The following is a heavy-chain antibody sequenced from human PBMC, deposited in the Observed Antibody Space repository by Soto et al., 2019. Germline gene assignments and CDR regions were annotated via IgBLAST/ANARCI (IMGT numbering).Heavy chain of an antibody. CDR2: IYYSGTT. CDR3: AKDLQGIAAPQFDP. J-gene: IGHJ5*02. CDR1: GGSIRHHY. D-gene: IGHD6-13*01. V-gene: IGHV4-59*11. Sequence: PSETLSLTCTVSGGSIRHHYWSWIRQPPGREVEWIGNIYYSGTTTYNPSLKSRVILSVDTSNDRFSLRLSSVTAADTAVYYCAKDLQGIAAPQFDPWGQGILVTVSS.